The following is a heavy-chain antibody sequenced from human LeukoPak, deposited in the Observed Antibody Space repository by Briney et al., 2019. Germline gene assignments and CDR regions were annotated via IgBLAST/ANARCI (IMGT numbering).Heavy chain of an antibody. Sequence: GGSLKLSCAASGFTFSSNWMHWVRQAPGKGLVWVSRINEDGRTTNYADSVKGRFTISRDNAKNTLDLQMNSLRAEDTAVYYCVRDLGGRSGHWGQGTLVTVSS. CDR1: GFTFSSNW. J-gene: IGHJ4*02. CDR3: VRDLGGRSGH. D-gene: IGHD1-26*01. CDR2: INEDGRTT. V-gene: IGHV3-74*01.